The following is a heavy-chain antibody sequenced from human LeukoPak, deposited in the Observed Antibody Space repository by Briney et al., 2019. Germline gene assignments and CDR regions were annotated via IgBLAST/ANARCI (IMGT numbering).Heavy chain of an antibody. CDR2: IKKDGSEK. Sequence: GGSLRLSCAASGFTLSTYWMTWVRQAPGKGLEWVANIKKDGSEKYYVDSVKGRFTISRDNAKNSLYLEMNSLRAEDTAVYYCARRGPVGCSGTSCFAGPVDSWGQGTLVTVSS. J-gene: IGHJ5*02. CDR1: GFTLSTYW. D-gene: IGHD2-2*01. CDR3: ARRGPVGCSGTSCFAGPVDS. V-gene: IGHV3-7*01.